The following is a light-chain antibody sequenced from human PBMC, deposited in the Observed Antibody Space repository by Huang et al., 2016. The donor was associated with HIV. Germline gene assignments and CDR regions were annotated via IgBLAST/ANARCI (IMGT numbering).Light chain of an antibody. V-gene: IGKV3-15*01. CDR1: QSIGTN. Sequence: IILTQSPATLSVSPGEGATLSCRASQSIGTNLAWYQQGPGQAPRLLVYCASTRATGVPVRFSGSGSGTQFNLTLSSLQSEDFATYYCQHYSNWPPLTFGGGTKVDI. CDR2: CAS. CDR3: QHYSNWPPLT. J-gene: IGKJ4*01.